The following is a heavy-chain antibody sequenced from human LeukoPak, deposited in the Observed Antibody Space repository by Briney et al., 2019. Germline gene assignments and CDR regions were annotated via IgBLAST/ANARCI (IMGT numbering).Heavy chain of an antibody. J-gene: IGHJ4*02. CDR1: GFTFNNYA. CDR3: AKVAHYYGSGKFHDDDD. CDR2: VSSSGAST. Sequence: PGGSLRLSCAASGFTFNNYAMSWVRQAPGRGLEWVSVVSSSGASTFYADSVEGRFTISRDNSKKMMYLQMNSLRADDTAMYYCAKVAHYYGSGKFHDDDDWGQGTLVTVSS. V-gene: IGHV3-23*01. D-gene: IGHD3-10*01.